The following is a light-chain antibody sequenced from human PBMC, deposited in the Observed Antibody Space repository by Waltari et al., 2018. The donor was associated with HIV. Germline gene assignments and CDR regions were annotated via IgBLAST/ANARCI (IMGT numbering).Light chain of an antibody. V-gene: IGKV3-20*01. Sequence: EIVLTQSPGTLSLSPGERATLSCRASQRVSSSYLAGYQQKPGQAPRLLIYGASSRATGIPDRFSGSGSGTDFTLTISRLEPEDFAVYYCQQYGSPWTFGQGTKVEIK. CDR1: QRVSSSY. CDR3: QQYGSPWT. J-gene: IGKJ1*01. CDR2: GAS.